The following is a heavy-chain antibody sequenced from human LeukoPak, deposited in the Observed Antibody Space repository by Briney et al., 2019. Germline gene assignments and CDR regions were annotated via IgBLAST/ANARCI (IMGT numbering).Heavy chain of an antibody. CDR2: IYHSGST. Sequence: PSETLSLTCAVSGGSISSSNWWSWVRQPPGKGLEWIGEIYHSGSTNYNPSLKSRVTISVDKSKNQFSLKLSSVTAADTAVYYCARGWGNYYYYYGMDVWGQGTTVTVSS. CDR3: ARGWGNYYYYYGMDV. J-gene: IGHJ6*02. D-gene: IGHD7-27*01. CDR1: GGSISSSNW. V-gene: IGHV4-4*02.